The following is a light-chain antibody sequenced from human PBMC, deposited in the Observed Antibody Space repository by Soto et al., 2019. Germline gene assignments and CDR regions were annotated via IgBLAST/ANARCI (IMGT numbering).Light chain of an antibody. J-gene: IGKJ1*01. V-gene: IGKV3-15*01. CDR2: GAS. Sequence: EIVLTQSPGTLSLSPGERATLSCRASQSVSTSQLAWYQQKPGQAPRLLIYGASRRATGFPARFSGSGSGTDFTLTISSLQSEDFAVYYCQQYNNWPWTFGQGTKVDIK. CDR1: QSVSTS. CDR3: QQYNNWPWT.